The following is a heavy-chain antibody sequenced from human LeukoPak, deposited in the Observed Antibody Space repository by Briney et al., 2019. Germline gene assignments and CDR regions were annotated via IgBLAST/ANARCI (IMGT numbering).Heavy chain of an antibody. CDR2: ISWNSGSI. Sequence: HPGGSLRLSCAASGFTFDDYAMHWVRQAPGKGLEWVSGISWNSGSIGYGDSVKGRFTISIDNAKNSLYLQMNSLRAEDTALYYCAKDTAGYTSSRTWFDPWGRGTLVTVSS. J-gene: IGHJ5*02. V-gene: IGHV3-9*01. D-gene: IGHD6-13*01. CDR1: GFTFDDYA. CDR3: AKDTAGYTSSRTWFDP.